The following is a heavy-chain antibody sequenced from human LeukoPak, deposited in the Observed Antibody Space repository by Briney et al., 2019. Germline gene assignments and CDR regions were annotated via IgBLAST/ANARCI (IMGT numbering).Heavy chain of an antibody. CDR1: GGSISSGDYY. D-gene: IGHD3-10*01. V-gene: IGHV4-30-4*01. CDR2: IYYSGST. J-gene: IGHJ4*02. CDR3: ASLGRAAESGCG. Sequence: SQTLSPTCTVSGGSISSGDYYWSWIRQPPGKGLEWIGYIYYSGSTYYNPSLKSRVTISVDTSKNQFSLKLSSVTAADTAVYYCASLGRAAESGCGWGQGTLVTVSS.